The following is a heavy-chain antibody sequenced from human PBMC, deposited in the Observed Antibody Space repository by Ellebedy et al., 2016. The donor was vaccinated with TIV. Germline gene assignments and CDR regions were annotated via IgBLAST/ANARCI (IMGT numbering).Heavy chain of an antibody. V-gene: IGHV3-33*08. Sequence: PGGSLRLSCAASGFTFSSHWMHWVRQAPDKGLEWVAIMCYDGSNEYYADSVKGRFIISRDNSKNTLYLQMNSLRAKDTAVYYCARGNRLSSGWSRSYWYFDIWGRGTLVTVSS. CDR3: ARGNRLSSGWSRSYWYFDI. CDR2: MCYDGSNE. J-gene: IGHJ2*01. CDR1: GFTFSSHW. D-gene: IGHD6-19*01.